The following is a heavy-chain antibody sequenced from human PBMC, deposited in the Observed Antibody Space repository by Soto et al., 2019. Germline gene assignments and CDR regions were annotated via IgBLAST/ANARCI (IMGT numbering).Heavy chain of an antibody. CDR3: ASTSVLATPYGMDV. CDR2: IDPSDSYT. CDR1: GYSFISYW. D-gene: IGHD3-10*01. J-gene: IGHJ6*02. Sequence: PGESLKISCKGSGYSFISYWISWVRQMPGKGLEWMGRIDPSDSYTNYSPSFQGHVTISADKSISTAYLQWSSLKASDTAMYYCASTSVLATPYGMDVWGQGTTVTVSS. V-gene: IGHV5-10-1*01.